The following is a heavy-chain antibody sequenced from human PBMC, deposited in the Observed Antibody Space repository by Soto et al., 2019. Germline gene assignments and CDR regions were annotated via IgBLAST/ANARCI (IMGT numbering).Heavy chain of an antibody. Sequence: VGSLRLFCAASGFTFSSYWMHWVRQAPGKGLVWVSRINGDGRSTTYADSVKGRFTISRDNAKNTLYLQMNSLRAEDTAVYYCAILASIQLDSNDFWGQGTLATVSS. CDR2: INGDGRST. V-gene: IGHV3-74*01. CDR1: GFTFSSYW. J-gene: IGHJ4*02. CDR3: AILASIQLDSNDF. D-gene: IGHD1-1*01.